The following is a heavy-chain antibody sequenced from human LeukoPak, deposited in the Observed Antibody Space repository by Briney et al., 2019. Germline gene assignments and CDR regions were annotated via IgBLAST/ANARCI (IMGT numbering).Heavy chain of an antibody. CDR3: AKQTGNY. CDR1: GVTFSSYG. CDR2: ISYDGSNK. V-gene: IGHV3-30*18. Sequence: PGGSLRLSCAASGVTFSSYGMHWVRQAPGKGLEWVAVISYDGSNKYYADSVKGRFTISGDNSKNTLYLQMNSLRAEDTAVYYCAKQTGNYWGQGTLVTVSS. J-gene: IGHJ4*02. D-gene: IGHD3-9*01.